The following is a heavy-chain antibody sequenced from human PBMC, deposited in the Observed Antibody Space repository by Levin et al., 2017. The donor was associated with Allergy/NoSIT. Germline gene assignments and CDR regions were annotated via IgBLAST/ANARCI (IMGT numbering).Heavy chain of an antibody. CDR3: ARVSLYSSSWAWFDP. CDR1: GGSISSYY. Sequence: PSETLSLTCTVSGGSISSYYWSWIRQPPGKGLEWIGYIYYSGSTNYNPSLKSRVTISVDTSKNQFSLKLSSVTAADTAVYYCARVSLYSSSWAWFDPWGQGTLVTVSS. D-gene: IGHD6-13*01. V-gene: IGHV4-59*01. CDR2: IYYSGST. J-gene: IGHJ5*02.